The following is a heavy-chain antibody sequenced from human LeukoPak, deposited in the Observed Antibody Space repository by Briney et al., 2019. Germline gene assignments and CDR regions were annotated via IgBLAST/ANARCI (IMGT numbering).Heavy chain of an antibody. J-gene: IGHJ6*02. D-gene: IGHD6-19*01. CDR3: ARVVAVAPSYYYYGMDV. CDR1: GYTFTGYY. CDR2: INPNSGGT. Sequence: GASVKVSCKASGYTFTGYYMHWVRQAPGQGLEWMGRINPNSGGTNYAQKFQGRVTMTRDTSISTAYMELSRLRSDDTAVYYCARVVAVAPSYYYYGMDVWGQGTTVTVSS. V-gene: IGHV1-2*06.